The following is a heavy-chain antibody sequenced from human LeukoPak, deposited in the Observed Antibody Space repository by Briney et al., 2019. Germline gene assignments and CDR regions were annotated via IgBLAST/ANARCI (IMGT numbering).Heavy chain of an antibody. V-gene: IGHV1-46*01. CDR2: INPSGGST. CDR1: GYTFTSYY. J-gene: IGHJ5*02. D-gene: IGHD6-19*01. CDR3: ARESETAVAGTTFDP. Sequence: GASVKVSCKASGYTFTSYYMHWVRQAPGQGLEWMGIINPSGGSTSYAQKFQGRVTMTRDMSTSTVYMELSSLRSEDTAVYYCARESETAVAGTTFDPWGQGTLVTVSS.